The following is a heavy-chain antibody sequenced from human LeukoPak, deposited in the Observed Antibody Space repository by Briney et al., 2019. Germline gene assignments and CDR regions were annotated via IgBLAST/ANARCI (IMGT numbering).Heavy chain of an antibody. CDR2: IHPNSGAT. V-gene: IGHV1-2*02. Sequence: ASVKVSFRASGYTFTGYFIHWVRQAPGQGLEWVGWIHPNSGATHYAQKFQGRLTMTRDTSISTVYMELTRLRSDDTAVYYCARDMGRYSGYDYDYWGQGTLVTASS. CDR3: ARDMGRYSGYDYDY. J-gene: IGHJ4*02. CDR1: GYTFTGYF. D-gene: IGHD5-12*01.